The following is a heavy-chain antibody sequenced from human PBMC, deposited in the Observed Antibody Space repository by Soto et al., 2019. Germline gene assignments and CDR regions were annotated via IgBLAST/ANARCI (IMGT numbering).Heavy chain of an antibody. CDR1: RGSANSPNW. Sequence: QVQLQESGPGLVKPLGTLSLSCGVSRGSANSPNWWSWVRQSPGKGLEWLGEIYYTGKTNNNPSLKSRLTMSVDRSKNQFSLNLTSVTAADTAVYYCAIKGPSDESPFDSWGQGTLVTFSS. V-gene: IGHV4-4*02. CDR2: IYYTGKT. J-gene: IGHJ4*02. CDR3: AIKGPSDESPFDS.